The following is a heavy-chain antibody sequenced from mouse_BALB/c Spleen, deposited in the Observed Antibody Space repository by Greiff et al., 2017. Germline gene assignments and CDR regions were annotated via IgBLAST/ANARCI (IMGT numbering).Heavy chain of an antibody. Sequence: VQLQQSGAELVKPGASVKLSCTASGFNIKDTYMHWVKQRPEQGLEWIGRLDPANGNTKYDPKFQGKATIAADTSSNTAYLQLSSLTSEDTAVYCGARGVITTGVADYWGQGTTLTVTS. V-gene: IGHV14-3*02. CDR1: GFNIKDTY. D-gene: IGHD1-1*01. CDR2: LDPANGNT. CDR3: ARGVITTGVADY. J-gene: IGHJ2*01.